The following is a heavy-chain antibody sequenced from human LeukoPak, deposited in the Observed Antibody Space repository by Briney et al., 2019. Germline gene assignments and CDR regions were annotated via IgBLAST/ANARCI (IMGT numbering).Heavy chain of an antibody. CDR2: MNPNSGNT. Sequence: GASVKVSCKASGYTFTSYDINWVRQATGQGLEWMGWMNPNSGNTGYAQKFQGRVTITRNTSISTAYIELSSLRSDDTAVYYCARENERASITMVRDAPRRNYFDDWGQGTLVTVSS. CDR3: ARENERASITMVRDAPRRNYFDD. CDR1: GYTFTSYD. D-gene: IGHD3-10*01. V-gene: IGHV1-8*01. J-gene: IGHJ4*02.